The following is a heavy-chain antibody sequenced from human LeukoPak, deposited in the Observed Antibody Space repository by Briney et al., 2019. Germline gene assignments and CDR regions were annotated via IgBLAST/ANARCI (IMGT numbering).Heavy chain of an antibody. CDR2: IKEDGTET. CDR3: AKEGRSLQTY. V-gene: IGHV3-7*03. CDR1: GFTFSTYW. J-gene: IGHJ4*02. D-gene: IGHD5-24*01. Sequence: GGSLRLSCSASGFTFSTYWMSWVRQAPGKGLEWVANIKEDGTETYYVDSVKGRFTISRDNAKNSLYLQMNSLRVEDTAVYYCAKEGRSLQTYWGQGTLVTVSS.